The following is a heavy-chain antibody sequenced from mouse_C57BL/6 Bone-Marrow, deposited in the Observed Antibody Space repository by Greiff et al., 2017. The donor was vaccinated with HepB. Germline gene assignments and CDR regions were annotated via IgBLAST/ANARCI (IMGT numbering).Heavy chain of an antibody. J-gene: IGHJ4*01. Sequence: QVQLQQSGAELVKPGASVKISCKASGYAFSSYSMNWVKQRPGKGLEWIGQIYPGDGDTNYNGKFKGKATLTADKSSSTAYMQLSSLTSEDSAVYFCARLTGTVAMDYWGQGTSVTVSS. CDR1: GYAFSSYS. CDR2: IYPGDGDT. CDR3: ARLTGTVAMDY. V-gene: IGHV1-80*01. D-gene: IGHD4-1*01.